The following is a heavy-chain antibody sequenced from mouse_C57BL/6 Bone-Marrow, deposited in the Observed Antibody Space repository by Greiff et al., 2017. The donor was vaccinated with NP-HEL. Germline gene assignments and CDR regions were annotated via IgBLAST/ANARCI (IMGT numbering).Heavy chain of an antibody. V-gene: IGHV14-4*01. CDR3: TTPGYFDY. J-gene: IGHJ2*01. CDR2: IDPENGDT. CDR1: GFNIKDNY. Sequence: EVQLQQSGAELVRPGASVKLSCPASGFNIKDNYMHWVKQRPEQGLEWIGWIDPENGDTEYASKFQGKATITADTSSNTAYLQLSSLTSEDTAVYYCTTPGYFDYWGQGTTLTVSS.